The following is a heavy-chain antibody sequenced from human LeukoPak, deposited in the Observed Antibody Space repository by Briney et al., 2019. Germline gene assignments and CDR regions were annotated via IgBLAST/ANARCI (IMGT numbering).Heavy chain of an antibody. CDR1: GFTFSSYW. Sequence: PGGSLRLSCAASGFTFSSYWKSWVRQAPGKGLEWVANIKQDGSEKYYVDSVKGRFTISRDNAKNSLYLQMNSLRAEDPAVYYCASAPYGAYEGFANLNFWGQGTLVTVSS. CDR3: ASAPYGAYEGFANLNF. CDR2: IKQDGSEK. V-gene: IGHV3-7*01. J-gene: IGHJ4*02. D-gene: IGHD4-17*01.